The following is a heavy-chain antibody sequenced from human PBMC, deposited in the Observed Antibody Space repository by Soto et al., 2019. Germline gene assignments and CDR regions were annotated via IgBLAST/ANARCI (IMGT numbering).Heavy chain of an antibody. CDR1: GGSISDFY. Sequence: SETLSLTCTVSGGSISDFYWSWIRQPPGKGLEWIGYIYYSGSTNYNPSLKSRVTISVDTSKNQFSLNLRSMSPADTAVYYCARVGGLAARTFDYWGPGTLVTVSS. J-gene: IGHJ4*02. CDR2: IYYSGST. D-gene: IGHD6-6*01. CDR3: ARVGGLAARTFDY. V-gene: IGHV4-59*01.